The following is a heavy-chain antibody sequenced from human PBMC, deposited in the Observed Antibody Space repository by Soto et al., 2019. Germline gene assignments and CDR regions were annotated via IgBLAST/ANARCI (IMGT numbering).Heavy chain of an antibody. D-gene: IGHD5-18*01. CDR1: GFTFSSYG. J-gene: IGHJ4*02. Sequence: QVQLVESGGGVVQPGRSLRLSCAASGFTFSSYGMHWVRQAPGKGLEWVAVISYDGSNKYYADSVKGRFTISRDNSKNKLYLQMNSLRAEDTAVYYCAKDRTVWIQLWFRGYYFDYWGQGTLVTVSS. V-gene: IGHV3-30*18. CDR3: AKDRTVWIQLWFRGYYFDY. CDR2: ISYDGSNK.